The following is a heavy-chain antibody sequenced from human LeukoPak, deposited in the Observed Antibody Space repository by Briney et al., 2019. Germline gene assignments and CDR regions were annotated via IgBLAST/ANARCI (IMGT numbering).Heavy chain of an antibody. CDR1: GYSFTSYW. V-gene: IGHV5-51*01. CDR2: IYPRDSDT. Sequence: GESLKISCKGSGYSFTSYWIGWVRQMPGKGLEWMGIIYPRDSDTRYSPSFQGQVTISADKSISTAYLQWSSLKASDTAMYYCASALLCSSTSCHFGYWGQGTLVTVSS. J-gene: IGHJ4*02. CDR3: ASALLCSSTSCHFGY. D-gene: IGHD2-2*01.